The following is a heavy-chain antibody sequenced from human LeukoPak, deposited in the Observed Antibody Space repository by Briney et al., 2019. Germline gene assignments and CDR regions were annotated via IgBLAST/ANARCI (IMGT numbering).Heavy chain of an antibody. D-gene: IGHD1-1*01. CDR1: GFTFSSFD. CDR2: IGTASDT. Sequence: GGSLRLSCAASGFTFSSFDMHWVRQPTGPGLEWVSTIGTASDTYYPGSVERRFTLSIDNAKNSLYLQMNSLTAGDTAVYYCARGPPRGKYYYMDVWGKGNTVTVSS. CDR3: ARGPPRGKYYYMDV. V-gene: IGHV3-13*01. J-gene: IGHJ6*03.